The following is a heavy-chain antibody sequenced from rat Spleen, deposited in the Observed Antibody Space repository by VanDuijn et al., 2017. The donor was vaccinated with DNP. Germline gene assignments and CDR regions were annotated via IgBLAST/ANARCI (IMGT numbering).Heavy chain of an antibody. J-gene: IGHJ4*01. Sequence: EVQLVESGGGLVQPGRSLKLSCAASGFTFSNYGMHWICQAPTKGLEWVGTIRYDRSDTYYPDSVKGRFTISRDNAQNTLYLQMNSLTSEDTATYYCTRDMITIAAIGVMDAWGQGASVTVSS. CDR1: GFTFSNYG. CDR2: IRYDRSDT. V-gene: IGHV5-19*01. CDR3: TRDMITIAAIGVMDA. D-gene: IGHD1-2*01.